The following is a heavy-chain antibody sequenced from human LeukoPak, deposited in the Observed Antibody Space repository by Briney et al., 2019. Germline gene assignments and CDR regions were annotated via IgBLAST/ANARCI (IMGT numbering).Heavy chain of an antibody. J-gene: IGHJ3*02. CDR3: ARPKWVRGVDDAFDI. V-gene: IGHV3-43*02. D-gene: IGHD3-10*01. Sequence: GGSLRLSCAASGFTFDDYAIHWVRQAPGRGLEWVSFISGGGSSTYYADSVKGRFTISRDNSKNSLYLQMNSLRNEDTALYYCARPKWVRGVDDAFDIWGQGTMVTVSS. CDR2: ISGGGSST. CDR1: GFTFDDYA.